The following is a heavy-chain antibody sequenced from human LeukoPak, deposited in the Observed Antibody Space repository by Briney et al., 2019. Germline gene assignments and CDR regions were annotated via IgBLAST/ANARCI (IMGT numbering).Heavy chain of an antibody. V-gene: IGHV4-4*07. J-gene: IGHJ5*02. D-gene: IGHD1-7*01. Sequence: SETLSLTCTVSGGSISSYYWSWIPQPAGKGLEWIGRIYTSGSTNYNPSLKSRVTMSVDTSKNQFSLKLSSVTAAATAVYYCARESNWNYKNWFDPWGQGTLVTVSS. CDR2: IYTSGST. CDR1: GGSISSYY. CDR3: ARESNWNYKNWFDP.